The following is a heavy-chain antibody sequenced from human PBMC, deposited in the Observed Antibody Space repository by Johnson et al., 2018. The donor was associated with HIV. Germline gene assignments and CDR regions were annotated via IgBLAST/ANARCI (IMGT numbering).Heavy chain of an antibody. CDR2: ISTSGGTL. Sequence: QVQLVESGGGLVKAGGSLRLSCAASGFIFNDYYMSWIRHAPGKGLELLSYISTSGGTLYYADSVKGRFTISRDNSKNTLYLQMNSLRAEDTAVYYCAIVQLLADDVFNIWGQGTMVTVSS. V-gene: IGHV3-11*04. J-gene: IGHJ3*02. CDR3: AIVQLLADDVFNI. D-gene: IGHD3-10*01. CDR1: GFIFNDYY.